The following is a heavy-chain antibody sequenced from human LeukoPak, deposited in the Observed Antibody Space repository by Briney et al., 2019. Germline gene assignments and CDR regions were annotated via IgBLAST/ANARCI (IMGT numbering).Heavy chain of an antibody. D-gene: IGHD1-26*01. J-gene: IGHJ4*02. CDR3: AKHSGSYFIYYIDS. CDR1: GFTFSSYG. Sequence: PGGSLRLSCAASGFTFSSYGLSWVRQAPGKGLEWVSTISGSAYNSYYADSVKGRFTISRDNSANTLYLQMDNLRAEDTALYYCAKHSGSYFIYYIDSWGQGTLVTVSS. V-gene: IGHV3-23*01. CDR2: ISGSAYNS.